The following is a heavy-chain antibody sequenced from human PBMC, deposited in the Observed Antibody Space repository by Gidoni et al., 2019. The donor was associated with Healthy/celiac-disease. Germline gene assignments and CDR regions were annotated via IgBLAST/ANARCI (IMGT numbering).Heavy chain of an antibody. CDR2: INHSGST. V-gene: IGHV4-34*01. J-gene: IGHJ4*02. CDR1: GGSFSGYY. CDR3: ARVPSPGAVAGPEGSASYYFDY. Sequence: QVQLQQWGAGLLKPLETLSLTCAVYGGSFSGYYWSWIRQPPGKGLEWIGEINHSGSTNYNPSLKSRVTISVDTSKNQFSLKLSSVTAADTAVYYCARVPSPGAVAGPEGSASYYFDYWGQGTLVTVSS. D-gene: IGHD6-19*01.